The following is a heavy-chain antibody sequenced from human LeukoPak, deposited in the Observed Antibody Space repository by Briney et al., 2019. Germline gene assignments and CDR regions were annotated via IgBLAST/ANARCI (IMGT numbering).Heavy chain of an antibody. D-gene: IGHD2-2*01. Sequence: PGGSLRLSCAASGFTFSSYSMNWVRQAPGKGLEWVSFISSSSSYMYYADSVKGRFTISRDNSKNTLYLQMNSLRAEDTAVYYCAKDRLSSTSPTGAFDIWGQGTMVTVSS. J-gene: IGHJ3*02. CDR3: AKDRLSSTSPTGAFDI. CDR2: ISSSSSYM. V-gene: IGHV3-21*04. CDR1: GFTFSSYS.